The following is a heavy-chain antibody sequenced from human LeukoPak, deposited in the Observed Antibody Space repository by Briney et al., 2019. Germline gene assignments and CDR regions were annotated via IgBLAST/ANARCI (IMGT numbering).Heavy chain of an antibody. Sequence: SETLSLTCTVSGGSISSYYWSWIRQPPGKGLEWIGYIYYSGSTNYNPSLKSRVTISVDTSKNQFSLKLSSVTAADTAVYCCARDRGYSGIDPWGQGTLVTVSS. D-gene: IGHD1-1*01. CDR3: ARDRGYSGIDP. CDR1: GGSISSYY. V-gene: IGHV4-59*01. J-gene: IGHJ5*02. CDR2: IYYSGST.